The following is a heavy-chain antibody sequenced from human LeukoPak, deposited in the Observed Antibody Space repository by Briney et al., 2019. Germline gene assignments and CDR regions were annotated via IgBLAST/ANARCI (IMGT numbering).Heavy chain of an antibody. CDR3: TTLVVRGVILDY. Sequence: PGVSLRLSCATSGFTFINAWMNWVRQAPGKGLGWVGRIKSKSDGGTIEYAAPVEGRFTTSRDDSTNTLYLQMSSLQIEDTAVYYCTTLVVRGVILDYWGQGTLVTVSS. J-gene: IGHJ4*02. V-gene: IGHV3-15*07. CDR1: GFTFINAW. D-gene: IGHD3-10*01. CDR2: IKSKSDGGTI.